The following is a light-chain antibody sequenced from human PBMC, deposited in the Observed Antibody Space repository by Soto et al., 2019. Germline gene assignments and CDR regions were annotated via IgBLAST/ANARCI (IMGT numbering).Light chain of an antibody. CDR3: QTWGSGIWV. J-gene: IGLJ3*02. CDR1: SGHSTYA. V-gene: IGLV4-69*01. Sequence: QSVLTQSPSASASLGASVKLTCTLSSGHSTYAIAWHQQQPEKGPRYLMKLNSDGSHSKGDAIPDRFSGSSSGAERYLTISSLQSEDEADYYCQTWGSGIWVFGGGTKVTVL. CDR2: LNSDGSH.